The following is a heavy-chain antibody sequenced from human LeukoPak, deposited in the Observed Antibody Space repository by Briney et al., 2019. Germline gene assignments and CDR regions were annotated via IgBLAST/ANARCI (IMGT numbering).Heavy chain of an antibody. CDR3: ARGILSRGSRYYYGMYV. CDR1: GFTFSSYG. Sequence: GGSLRLSCAASGFTFSSYGMHWVRQAPGKGLEWVAVICFHGSNKYYADSVKGRFTISRDNSTNTLYLQMNSLRAEDTAVYYCARGILSRGSRYYYGMYVWGQGTTVTVSS. J-gene: IGHJ6*02. V-gene: IGHV3-33*01. D-gene: IGHD3-10*01. CDR2: ICFHGSNK.